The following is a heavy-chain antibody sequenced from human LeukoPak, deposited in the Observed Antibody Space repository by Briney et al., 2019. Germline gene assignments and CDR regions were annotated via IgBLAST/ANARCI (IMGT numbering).Heavy chain of an antibody. J-gene: IGHJ4*02. V-gene: IGHV3-7*01. CDR2: IKEDGRVK. CDR3: APSSNAPGNY. Sequence: GGSLRLSCAASGFTLSSYWMRCVRQARGKGLELVANIKEDGRVKNDVGTVKGRFNSSRDKARKSRDLEMNSLRADETDVYYCAPSSNAPGNYWGQGTLVTVSS. D-gene: IGHD2-2*01. CDR1: GFTLSSYW.